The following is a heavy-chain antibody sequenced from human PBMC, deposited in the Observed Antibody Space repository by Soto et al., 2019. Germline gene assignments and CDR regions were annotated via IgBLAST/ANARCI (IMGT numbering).Heavy chain of an antibody. V-gene: IGHV1-18*01. Sequence: QVELVQSGAEVKQPGASVKVSCKASGYTFTTYGLNWVRQAPGQGLEWMGWINIYNGNTNYAQKFQGRVTMTRDTSTSTAYMELRSLRSDDTAVYYCARGYYDSRGLLDYWGQGSLVTVSS. CDR1: GYTFTTYG. D-gene: IGHD3-22*01. J-gene: IGHJ4*02. CDR3: ARGYYDSRGLLDY. CDR2: INIYNGNT.